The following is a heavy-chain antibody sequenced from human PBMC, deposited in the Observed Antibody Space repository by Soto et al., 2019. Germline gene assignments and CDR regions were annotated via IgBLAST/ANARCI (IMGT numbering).Heavy chain of an antibody. Sequence: QVQLVESGGGVVQPGRSLRLSCAASGFTFSSYGMHWVRQAPGKGLEWVAVISYDGSNKYYADSVKGRFTISRDNSKNTLYLQMNSLRAEDTAVYYCAKGLRYDFWSGYCDYWGQGTLVTVSS. J-gene: IGHJ4*02. D-gene: IGHD3-3*01. V-gene: IGHV3-30*18. CDR3: AKGLRYDFWSGYCDY. CDR1: GFTFSSYG. CDR2: ISYDGSNK.